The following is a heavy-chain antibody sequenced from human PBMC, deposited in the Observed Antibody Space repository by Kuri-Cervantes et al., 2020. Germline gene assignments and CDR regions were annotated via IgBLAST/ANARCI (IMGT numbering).Heavy chain of an antibody. D-gene: IGHD3-22*01. Sequence: GGSLRLSCAASGFTFSSHAMNWVRQAPGKGLEWVSYISSSSSTIYYADSVKGRFTISRDNAKNSLYLQMNSLRAEDTAVYYCARFGSGYYNWFDPWGQGTLVTVSS. V-gene: IGHV3-48*01. CDR3: ARFGSGYYNWFDP. J-gene: IGHJ5*02. CDR1: GFTFSSHA. CDR2: ISSSSSTI.